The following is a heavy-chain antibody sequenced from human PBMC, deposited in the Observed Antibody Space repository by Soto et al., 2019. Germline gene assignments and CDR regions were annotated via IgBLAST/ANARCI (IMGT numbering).Heavy chain of an antibody. Sequence: SETLSLTCTVSGGSISSYYWSWIRQPPGKGLEWIGYIYYSGSTNYNPSLKSRVTISVDTSKNQFFLKLSSVTAADTAVYYCARRSNDLWSGYSTWYYFDYWGQGTLVTVSS. J-gene: IGHJ4*02. CDR1: GGSISSYY. V-gene: IGHV4-59*01. D-gene: IGHD3-3*01. CDR2: IYYSGST. CDR3: ARRSNDLWSGYSTWYYFDY.